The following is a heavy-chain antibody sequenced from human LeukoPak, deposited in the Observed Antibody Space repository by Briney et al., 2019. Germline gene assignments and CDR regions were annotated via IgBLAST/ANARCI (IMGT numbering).Heavy chain of an antibody. V-gene: IGHV1-46*03. CDR3: TRVYCSSSSCYNADY. Sequence: ASVKVSCKTSGCTFTSYYMHWVRQAPGQGLEWIGIINLNGGSTKYAQKFQGRVTMTRDTSTSTVYIELSSLRSEDTAVYYCTRVYCSSSSCYNADYWGQGTLVTVSS. D-gene: IGHD2-2*02. J-gene: IGHJ4*02. CDR2: INLNGGST. CDR1: GCTFTSYY.